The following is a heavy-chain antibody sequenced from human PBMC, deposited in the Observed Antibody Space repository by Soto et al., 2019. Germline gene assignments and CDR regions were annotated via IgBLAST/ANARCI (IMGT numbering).Heavy chain of an antibody. CDR3: ARQASSSSLGWFDP. CDR2: IYYSGST. D-gene: IGHD6-6*01. Sequence: QLQLQESGPGLVKPSETLSLTCTVSGGSISSSSYYWGWIRQPPGKGLEWIGSIYYSGSTYYNPSLKSRGTISVDTSKNQFSLKLSSVTAADTAVYYCARQASSSSLGWFDPWGQGTLVTVSS. J-gene: IGHJ5*02. V-gene: IGHV4-39*01. CDR1: GGSISSSSYY.